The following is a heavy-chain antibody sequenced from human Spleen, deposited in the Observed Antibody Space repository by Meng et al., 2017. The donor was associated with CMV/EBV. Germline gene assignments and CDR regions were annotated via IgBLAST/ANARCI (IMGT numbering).Heavy chain of an antibody. J-gene: IGHJ4*02. CDR3: ARTRPVTTETTGSSDH. Sequence: SETLSLTCTVSGGSISSSDYYWAWIRQPPGKGLEYIGSIYHSGSTYFNPSLQSRITISVDTSKNQFSLKLSSVTAADTAIYYCARTRPVTTETTGSSDHWGQGTLVTVSS. D-gene: IGHD1-1*01. CDR1: GGSISSSDYY. CDR2: IYHSGST. V-gene: IGHV4-39*07.